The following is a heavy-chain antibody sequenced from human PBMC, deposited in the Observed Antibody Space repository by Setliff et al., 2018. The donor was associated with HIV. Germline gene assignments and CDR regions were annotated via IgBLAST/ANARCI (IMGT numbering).Heavy chain of an antibody. CDR1: GFMFSDYA. D-gene: IGHD5-12*01. CDR3: APVRDGYNYFFDY. J-gene: IGHJ4*02. CDR2: ISGESRRT. V-gene: IGHV3-23*01. Sequence: HPGGSLRLSCAASGFMFSDYAMSWVRQVPGKGLEWVSIISGESRRTSYADSVKGRFTISRDNSKNALYLQMNSLRAEDTAVYYCAPVRDGYNYFFDYWGQGTLVTVSS.